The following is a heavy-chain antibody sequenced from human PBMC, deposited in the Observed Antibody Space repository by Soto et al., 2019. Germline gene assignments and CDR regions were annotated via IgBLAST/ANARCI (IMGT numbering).Heavy chain of an antibody. Sequence: GGSPGLSCAASEVCLFTYVMHWIRQVPGKGLVWVSRISHDGTVITYADFVKGRFTISRDNAENTLYLQLNNLRAEDTATYYCGRDVNLLLFDYWGQGS. D-gene: IGHD3-10*01. V-gene: IGHV3-74*01. CDR3: GRDVNLLLFDY. J-gene: IGHJ4*02. CDR2: ISHDGTVI. CDR1: EVCLFTYV.